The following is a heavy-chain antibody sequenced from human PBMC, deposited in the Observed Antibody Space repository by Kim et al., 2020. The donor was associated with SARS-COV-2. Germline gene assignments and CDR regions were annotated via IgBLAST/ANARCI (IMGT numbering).Heavy chain of an antibody. J-gene: IGHJ6*02. CDR1: GGSISSSNW. Sequence: SETLSLTCAVSGGSISSSNWWSWVRQPPGKGLGWIGEIYHSGSTNYNPSLKSRVTISVDKSKNQFSLKLSSVTAADTAVYYCAREKSLYYDILTGYYDYYYYGMDVWGQGTTVTVSS. CDR3: AREKSLYYDILTGYYDYYYYGMDV. D-gene: IGHD3-9*01. CDR2: IYHSGST. V-gene: IGHV4-4*02.